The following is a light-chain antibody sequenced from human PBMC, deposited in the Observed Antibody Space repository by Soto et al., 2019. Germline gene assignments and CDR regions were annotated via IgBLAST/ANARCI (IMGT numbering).Light chain of an antibody. CDR2: DVS. J-gene: IGLJ1*01. V-gene: IGLV2-14*01. Sequence: LTQPASVSGSPGQSITISRTGTSSDVCGYNYVSWYQQHPGKAPKLMIYDVSNRPSGVSNRFSGSKSGNTASLTISGLQAEDEADYYCSSYTSSSTISYVFGTGTKVTVL. CDR1: SSDVCGYNY. CDR3: SSYTSSSTISYV.